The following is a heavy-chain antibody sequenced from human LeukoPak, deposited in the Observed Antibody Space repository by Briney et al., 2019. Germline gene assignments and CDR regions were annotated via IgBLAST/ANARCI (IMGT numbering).Heavy chain of an antibody. V-gene: IGHV4-59*01. CDR3: ARASHRADYYDSSGYYEYFQH. J-gene: IGHJ1*01. CDR2: IYYSGST. CDR1: GGSISSYY. Sequence: PSETLSLTCTVSGGSISSYYWSWLRQPPGKGLEWIGYIYYSGSTNYNPSLKSRVTISVDTSKNQFSLKLSSVTAADTAVYYCARASHRADYYDSSGYYEYFQHWGQGTLVTVSS. D-gene: IGHD3-22*01.